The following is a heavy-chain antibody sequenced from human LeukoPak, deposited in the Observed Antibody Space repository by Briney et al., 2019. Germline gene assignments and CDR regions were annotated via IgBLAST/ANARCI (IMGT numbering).Heavy chain of an antibody. V-gene: IGHV4-59*08. CDR1: GGSISSYY. D-gene: IGHD2-15*01. CDR2: IYYTGST. J-gene: IGHJ4*02. CDR3: ARAAQGSYCSGGSRSPTDY. Sequence: SETLSLTCTVSGGSISSYYWSWIRQPPGKGLEWIGYIYYTGSTNYNPSLKSRVTISVETSKNQLSLKLSSVTAADTAVYYCARAAQGSYCSGGSRSPTDYWGQGTLVTVSS.